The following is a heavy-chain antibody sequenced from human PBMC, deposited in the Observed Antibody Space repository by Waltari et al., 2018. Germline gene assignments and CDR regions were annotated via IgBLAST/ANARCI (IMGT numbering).Heavy chain of an antibody. V-gene: IGHV3-33*01. CDR2: IWYDGSNK. D-gene: IGHD5-12*01. Sequence: QVQLVESGGGVVQPGRSLRLSCAASGFTFSSYGMHWVRQAPGKGLEWVAVIWYDGSNKDYADSVKGRFTISRDNSKNTLYLQMNSLRDDDTAVYYCAREGYGYYCEHWGQGTRVSVSS. J-gene: IGHJ4*02. CDR1: GFTFSSYG. CDR3: AREGYGYYCEH.